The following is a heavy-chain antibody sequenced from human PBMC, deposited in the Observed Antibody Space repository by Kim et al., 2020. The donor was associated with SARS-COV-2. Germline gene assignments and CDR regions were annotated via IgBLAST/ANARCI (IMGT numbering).Heavy chain of an antibody. V-gene: IGHV4-34*01. CDR1: GGSFSGYY. Sequence: SETLSLTCAVYGGSFSGYYWSWIRQPPGKGLEWIGEINHSGSTNYNPSLKSRVTISVDTSKNQFSLKLSSVTAADTAVYYCAITTYGSGSAHFDYWGQGTLVTVSS. CDR2: INHSGST. D-gene: IGHD3-10*01. J-gene: IGHJ4*02. CDR3: AITTYGSGSAHFDY.